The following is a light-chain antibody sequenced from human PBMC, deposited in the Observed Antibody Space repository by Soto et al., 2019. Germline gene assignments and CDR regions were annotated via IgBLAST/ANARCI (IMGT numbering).Light chain of an antibody. V-gene: IGKV1-8*01. CDR3: QQDYSYPLM. J-gene: IGKJ1*01. CDR1: QGISSY. CDR2: AAS. Sequence: AIRMTQSPSSLSASIGDRVTITCRSSQGISSYLAWYQQKPGKAPKLLIFAASTLQSLIPSRFSGSESGTDCTLAISCLQSEDFTTYYCQQDYSYPLMFGQRTKMEIK.